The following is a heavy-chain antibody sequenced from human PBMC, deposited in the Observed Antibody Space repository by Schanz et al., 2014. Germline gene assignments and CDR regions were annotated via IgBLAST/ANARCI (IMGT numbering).Heavy chain of an antibody. CDR3: AGAAYCRGAGCALYYALDV. CDR2: IWYDGSNK. CDR1: GFTFSKYG. D-gene: IGHD2-15*01. Sequence: QVQLVESGGGVVQPGGSLRLSCAASGFTFSKYGMHWVRQAPGKGLEWVAVIWYDGSNKDYADAVKGRFTISSDNSKNTVFLQMNSLRAEDTGVYYCAGAAYCRGAGCALYYALDVWGQGTTVTVSS. V-gene: IGHV3-33*01. J-gene: IGHJ6*02.